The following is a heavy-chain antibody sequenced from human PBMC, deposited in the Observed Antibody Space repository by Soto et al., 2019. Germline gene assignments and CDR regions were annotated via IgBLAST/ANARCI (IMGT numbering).Heavy chain of an antibody. CDR1: GGSISRYY. D-gene: IGHD3-16*01. CDR3: ASENILGFYYGMDV. V-gene: IGHV4-4*07. CDR2: IYTSGST. Sequence: SETLSLTCTVSGGSISRYYWSWIRQPAGKGLEWIGRIYTSGSTNYNPSLKSRVTMSVDTSKNQFSLKLSSVTAADTPVYYCASENILGFYYGMDVWGQGTPVTVSS. J-gene: IGHJ6*02.